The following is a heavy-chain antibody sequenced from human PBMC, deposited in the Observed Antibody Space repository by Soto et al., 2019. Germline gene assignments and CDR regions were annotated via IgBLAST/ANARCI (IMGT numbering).Heavy chain of an antibody. CDR3: ARWLRGYSYGFSAFDI. CDR1: CGSFSGYY. D-gene: IGHD5-18*01. CDR2: INHSGST. J-gene: IGHJ3*02. V-gene: IGHV4-34*01. Sequence: SETLSLTCAVYCGSFSGYYWSWIRQPPGKGLEWIGEINHSGSTNYNPSLKSRVTISVDTSKNQFSLKLSSVTAADTAVYYCARWLRGYSYGFSAFDIWGQGTMVTVSS.